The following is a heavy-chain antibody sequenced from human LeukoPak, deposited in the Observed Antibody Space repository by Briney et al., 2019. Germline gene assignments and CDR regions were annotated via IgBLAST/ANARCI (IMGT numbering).Heavy chain of an antibody. Sequence: GRSLRLSCAASGFTFSSFGMHWVSQAPGKGLEWVAVISNEGSNKYYTHPVKGRFSISRDNSKNTLYLQMNSLRAVDTAVYDFASRYSYGYSLDYWGQGTLVTVSS. V-gene: IGHV3-30*03. CDR1: GFTFSSFG. CDR2: ISNEGSNK. J-gene: IGHJ4*02. D-gene: IGHD5-18*01. CDR3: ASRYSYGYSLDY.